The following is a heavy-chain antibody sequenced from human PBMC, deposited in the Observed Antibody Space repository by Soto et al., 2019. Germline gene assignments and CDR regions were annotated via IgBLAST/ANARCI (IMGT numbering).Heavy chain of an antibody. CDR2: ISYDGSNK. CDR1: GFTFSSYG. CDR3: AKDNPAFYYYYMDV. J-gene: IGHJ6*03. Sequence: GGSLRLSCAASGFTFSSYGMHWVRQAPGKGLEWVAVISYDGSNKYYADSVKGRFTISRDNSKNTLYLQMNSLRAEDTAVYYCAKDNPAFYYYYMDVWGKWTTVTVSS. V-gene: IGHV3-30*18.